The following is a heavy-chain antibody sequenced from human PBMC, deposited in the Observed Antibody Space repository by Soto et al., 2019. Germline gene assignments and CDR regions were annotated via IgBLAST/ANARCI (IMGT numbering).Heavy chain of an antibody. V-gene: IGHV3-74*01. CDR3: ARDPSWTGYSAQFDY. CDR2: INSDGRST. Sequence: EVQLVESGGGLVQPGGSLRLSCAASGFTFSSHWMHWVRHAPGKGLVWVSRINSDGRSTTNADSVKGRFTISRDNARNTLYLQMNSLRAEDTAVYYCARDPSWTGYSAQFDYWGQGTLVTVSS. D-gene: IGHD3-9*01. CDR1: GFTFSSHW. J-gene: IGHJ4*02.